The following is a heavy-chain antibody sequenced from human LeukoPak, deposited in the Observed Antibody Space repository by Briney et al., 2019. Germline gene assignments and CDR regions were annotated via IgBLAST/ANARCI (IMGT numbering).Heavy chain of an antibody. V-gene: IGHV6-1*01. CDR2: TYYRSKWYN. CDR1: GDSVSSNSAT. J-gene: IGHJ4*02. Sequence: SQTLSLTCAISGDSVSSNSATWNWIRQSPSRDLEWLGRTYYRSKWYNDYAVSVQSRITINPDTSKNHLSLKLSSVTAADTAVYYCASRKLANDYWGQGTLVTVSS. CDR3: ASRKLANDY. D-gene: IGHD1-1*01.